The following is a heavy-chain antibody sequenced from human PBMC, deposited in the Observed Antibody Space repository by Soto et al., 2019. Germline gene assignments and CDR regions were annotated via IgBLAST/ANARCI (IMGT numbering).Heavy chain of an antibody. V-gene: IGHV4-61*01. D-gene: IGHD3-22*01. J-gene: IGHJ4*02. CDR3: AREAIYYDSSGYYYSFFDY. CDR1: GGSVSSGSYY. Sequence: QVQLQESGPGLVKPSETLSLTCTVSGGSVSSGSYYWSWIRQPPGKGLEWIGYIYYSGSTNYNPSLKSRVTISVDTSKNQFSLKLSSVTAADTAVYYCAREAIYYDSSGYYYSFFDYWGQGTLVTVSS. CDR2: IYYSGST.